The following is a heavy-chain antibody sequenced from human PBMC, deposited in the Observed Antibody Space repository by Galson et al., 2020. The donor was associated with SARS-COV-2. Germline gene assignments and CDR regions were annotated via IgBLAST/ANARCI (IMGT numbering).Heavy chain of an antibody. D-gene: IGHD1-26*01. CDR3: AKRVGPFELNVYYYLDV. J-gene: IGHJ6*03. CDR2: ISYEGSLQ. V-gene: IGHV3-30*18. CDR1: GFSFSNYG. Sequence: GGSLRLSCAASGFSFSNYGIYWVRQAPGKGLEWVATISYEGSLQYYADSVKGRFTISRDNSKNTLYLQMNSLRAEDTAVYYCAKRVGPFELNVYYYLDVWGKGITVTVSS.